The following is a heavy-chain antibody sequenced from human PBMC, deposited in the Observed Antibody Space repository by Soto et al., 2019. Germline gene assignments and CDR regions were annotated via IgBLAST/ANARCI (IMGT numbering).Heavy chain of an antibody. CDR3: AREETQDFWSGYFLPTTMYYGMDV. J-gene: IGHJ6*02. CDR1: GFTFSSYE. Sequence: GGSLRLSCAASGFTFSSYEMNWVRQAPGKGLEWVSYISSSGSTIYYADSVKGRFTISRDNAKNSLYLQMNSLRAEDTAVYYCAREETQDFWSGYFLPTTMYYGMDVWGQGTTVTVSS. V-gene: IGHV3-48*03. CDR2: ISSSGSTI. D-gene: IGHD3-3*01.